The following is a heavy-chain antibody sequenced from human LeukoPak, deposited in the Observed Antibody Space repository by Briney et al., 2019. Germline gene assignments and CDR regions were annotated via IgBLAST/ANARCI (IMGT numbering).Heavy chain of an antibody. J-gene: IGHJ6*03. CDR1: GGSISSSSYY. D-gene: IGHD2-15*01. Sequence: SETLSLTCTVSGGSISSSSYYWGWIRQPPGKGLEWIGSIYYSGSTYYNPSLKSRVTISVDTSKNQFSLKLSSVTAADTAVYYCARAASGGPDYYYYMDVWGEGTTVTISS. CDR2: IYYSGST. CDR3: ARAASGGPDYYYYMDV. V-gene: IGHV4-39*07.